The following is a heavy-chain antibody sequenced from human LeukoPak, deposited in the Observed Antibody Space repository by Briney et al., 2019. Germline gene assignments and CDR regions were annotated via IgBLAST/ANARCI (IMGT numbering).Heavy chain of an antibody. CDR2: IYYSGSA. CDR3: ARAAAGPRRYFDY. V-gene: IGHV4-31*03. D-gene: IGHD6-13*01. J-gene: IGHJ4*02. CDR1: GGSISSGGYY. Sequence: SQTQSLTCTVSGGSISSGGYYWSWIRQHPGKGLEWIGYIYYSGSAYYNPSLKSRVTISVDTSKNQFSLKLSSVTAADTAVYYCARAAAGPRRYFDYWGQGTLVTVSS.